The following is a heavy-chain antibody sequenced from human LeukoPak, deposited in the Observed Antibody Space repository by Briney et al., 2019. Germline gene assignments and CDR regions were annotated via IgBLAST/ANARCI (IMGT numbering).Heavy chain of an antibody. D-gene: IGHD6-13*01. J-gene: IGHJ5*02. CDR2: IYYSGST. Sequence: KSSETLSLTCTVSGASIRNYYWSWIRQSPGKGLEWIGYIYYSGSTNYNPSLESRVAMSVDTSKNQFSLRLSSVTAADTAIYYCARRYSSSWYVGFFDPWGQGTLVTVPS. V-gene: IGHV4-59*08. CDR3: ARRYSSSWYVGFFDP. CDR1: GASIRNYY.